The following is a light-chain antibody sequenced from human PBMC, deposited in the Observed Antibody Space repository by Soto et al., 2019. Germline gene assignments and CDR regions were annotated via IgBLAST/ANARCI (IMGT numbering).Light chain of an antibody. CDR3: QRYISYSEA. CDR1: QTISSW. V-gene: IGKV1-5*03. Sequence: DIQMTQSPSTLSGSVGDRVTITCRASQTISSWLAWYQQKPGKAPKLLIYKASTLKSGVPSRFSGSGSGTEFTLTISSLQPDDFGTYYCQRYISYSEAFGQGT. CDR2: KAS. J-gene: IGKJ1*01.